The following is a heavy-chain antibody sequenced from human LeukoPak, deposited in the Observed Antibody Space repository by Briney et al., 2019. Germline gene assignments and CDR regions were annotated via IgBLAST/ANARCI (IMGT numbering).Heavy chain of an antibody. Sequence: GESLLIFCNGSGYSFTSCCIGWVRRMARGRRLGRGFFFPGDSDARYSPSSQGHVTISADKSISTAYLQWSSLKASDTAMYYCARRRDLDSGSYYPFDDWGQGTLVTVSS. D-gene: IGHD1-26*01. CDR3: ARRRDLDSGSYYPFDD. CDR1: GYSFTSCC. V-gene: IGHV5-51*01. CDR2: FFPGDSDA. J-gene: IGHJ4*02.